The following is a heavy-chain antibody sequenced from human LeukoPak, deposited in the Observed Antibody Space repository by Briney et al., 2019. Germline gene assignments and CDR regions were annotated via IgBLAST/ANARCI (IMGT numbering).Heavy chain of an antibody. Sequence: SGPTLVKPTQTLTLTCTFSGFSLSTDEVGVGWIRQPPGKAPERVALIYWDNDARYSPSLESRLTISKDTSKNQVVLTMTNMDPVGTATYYCAYSGPLVSVDYWGQGILVTVSS. D-gene: IGHD6-6*01. CDR2: IYWDNDA. J-gene: IGHJ4*02. V-gene: IGHV2-5*02. CDR3: AYSGPLVSVDY. CDR1: GFSLSTDEVG.